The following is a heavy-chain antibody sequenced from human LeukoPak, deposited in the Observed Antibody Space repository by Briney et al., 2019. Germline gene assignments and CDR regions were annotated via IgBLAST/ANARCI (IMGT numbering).Heavy chain of an antibody. Sequence: SVKVSCKASGFTFTSYYLHWVRQAPGQGLEWMGGIIPIFGTANYAQKFQGRVTITADESTSTAYMELSSLRSEDMAVYYCAKTYYDFWSGYERAPNDAFDIWGQGTMVAVSS. D-gene: IGHD3-3*01. J-gene: IGHJ3*02. CDR2: IIPIFGTA. CDR3: AKTYYDFWSGYERAPNDAFDI. CDR1: GFTFTSYY. V-gene: IGHV1-69*13.